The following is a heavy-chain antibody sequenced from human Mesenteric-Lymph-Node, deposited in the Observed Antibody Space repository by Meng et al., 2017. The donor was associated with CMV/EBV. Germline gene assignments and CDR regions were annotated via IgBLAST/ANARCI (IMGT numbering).Heavy chain of an antibody. Sequence: GSLRLSCTVSGGSVSSGSYYWSWIRQPPGKGLEWIGYIYYSGSTNYNPSFKSRVTISVDTSKNQFSLKLTSVTAADTAVYYCARDSAYDSSGYYRLGGWFDPWGQGTLVTVSS. CDR3: ARDSAYDSSGYYRLGGWFDP. D-gene: IGHD3-22*01. J-gene: IGHJ5*02. CDR2: IYYSGST. CDR1: GGSVSSGSYY. V-gene: IGHV4-61*01.